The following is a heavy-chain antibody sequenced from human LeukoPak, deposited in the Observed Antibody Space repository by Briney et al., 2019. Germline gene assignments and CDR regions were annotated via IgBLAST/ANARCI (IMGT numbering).Heavy chain of an antibody. V-gene: IGHV3-48*03. CDR2: ISSSGSTI. Sequence: PGGSLRLXCAASGFTFSSYEMNWVRQAPGKGLEWVSYISSSGSTIYYADSVKGRFTISRDNAKNSLYLQMNSLRAEDTAVYYCASHPRDFWSGYSVYFDYWGQGTLVTVSS. CDR1: GFTFSSYE. D-gene: IGHD3-3*01. CDR3: ASHPRDFWSGYSVYFDY. J-gene: IGHJ4*02.